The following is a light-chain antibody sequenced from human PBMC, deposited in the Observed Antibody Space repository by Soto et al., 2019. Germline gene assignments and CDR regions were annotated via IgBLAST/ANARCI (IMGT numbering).Light chain of an antibody. Sequence: QSALTQPRSVSGSPGQSVTISCTGTSSDVGGYNYVSWYQQHPGKAPKLMIYDVSKRPSGVPDRFSGSKSGNTASLTISGLQAEDEADYYCCSYAGYNGVFGGGTKLTVL. CDR2: DVS. CDR1: SSDVGGYNY. J-gene: IGLJ3*02. V-gene: IGLV2-11*01. CDR3: CSYAGYNGV.